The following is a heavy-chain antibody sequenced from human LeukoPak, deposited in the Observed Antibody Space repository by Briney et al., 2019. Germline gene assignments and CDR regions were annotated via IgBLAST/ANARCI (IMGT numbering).Heavy chain of an antibody. Sequence: PGGSLRLSCAASGSTFSSYWMSWVRQAPGKGLEWLAHIKQDGSEKYYVDSVKGRFTVSTDNAKNSLLLQMNSLRADDTAVYYCARVSTSGYSSGWRDYWGQGTLVTVSS. D-gene: IGHD6-19*01. CDR1: GSTFSSYW. J-gene: IGHJ4*02. CDR3: ARVSTSGYSSGWRDY. V-gene: IGHV3-7*01. CDR2: IKQDGSEK.